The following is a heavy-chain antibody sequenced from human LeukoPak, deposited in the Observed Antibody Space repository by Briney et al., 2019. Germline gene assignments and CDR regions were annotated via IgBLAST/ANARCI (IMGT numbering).Heavy chain of an antibody. CDR3: ARGGGLDV. CDR1: GFTFSSYA. J-gene: IGHJ6*02. CDR2: ISGGGGST. V-gene: IGHV3-23*01. D-gene: IGHD3-16*01. Sequence: SGGSLRLSCAASGFTFSSYAMTWVRQAPGKGLEWVSTISGGGGSTYYVDSVKGRFTISRDNAKNSLYLQMSNLRAEDTAVYFCARGGGLDVWGQGATVTVSS.